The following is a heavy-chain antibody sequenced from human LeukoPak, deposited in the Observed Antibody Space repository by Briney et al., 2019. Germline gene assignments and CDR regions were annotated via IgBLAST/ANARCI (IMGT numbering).Heavy chain of an antibody. J-gene: IGHJ4*02. CDR1: GYTFSSCA. Sequence: ASVKVSCKASGYTFSSCAINWVRQAPGQGLEYMGWIDTKTGNPTYAQGFTGRFVFSLDTSVSTAYLQISSLKAEDTAVYFCAIPPSDSSGYFSYWGQGGLVNVSS. D-gene: IGHD3-22*01. CDR2: IDTKTGNP. CDR3: AIPPSDSSGYFSY. V-gene: IGHV7-4-1*02.